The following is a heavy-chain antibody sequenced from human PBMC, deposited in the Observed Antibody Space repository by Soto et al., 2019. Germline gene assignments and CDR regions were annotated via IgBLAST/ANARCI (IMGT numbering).Heavy chain of an antibody. Sequence: EVQLLESGGGLVQPGGSLRLSCAASGFTFSSYAKSWVRQAQGKGLEWVSTISGDGGSTYYADSVKGRFTISRDDSKNKVYPQMNSPRAEDTAVYYCAKDLWFGELSPEDYWGQGTLVSVSS. CDR3: AKDLWFGELSPEDY. CDR1: GFTFSSYA. V-gene: IGHV3-23*01. D-gene: IGHD3-10*01. CDR2: ISGDGGST. J-gene: IGHJ4*02.